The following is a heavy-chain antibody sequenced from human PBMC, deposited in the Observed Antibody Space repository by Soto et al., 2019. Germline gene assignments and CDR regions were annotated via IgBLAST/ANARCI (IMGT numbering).Heavy chain of an antibody. CDR3: ARAPSDTAMVHIDY. CDR2: IYYIGST. D-gene: IGHD5-18*01. CDR1: GGSISSGDYY. J-gene: IGHJ4*02. V-gene: IGHV4-30-4*01. Sequence: QVHLQESGPGLVKPSQTLSLTCTVSGGSISSGDYYWSWIRQPPGKGLEWIGYIYYIGSTYYNPSLKRRVTISVDTSQNQFTLKLSSVTAADTAVYYCARAPSDTAMVHIDYWGKGTLVTVSS.